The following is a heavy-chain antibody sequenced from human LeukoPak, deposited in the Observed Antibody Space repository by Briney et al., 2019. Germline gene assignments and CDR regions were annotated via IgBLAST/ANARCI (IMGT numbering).Heavy chain of an antibody. D-gene: IGHD3-3*01. V-gene: IGHV4-61*02. J-gene: IGHJ3*02. CDR3: ARDRDYDFWSGSDAFDI. CDR2: IYTSGST. CDR1: GGSISSGSYY. Sequence: SETLSLTCTVSGGSISSGSYYWSWIRQPAGKGLEWIGRIYTSGSTNYNPSLKSRVTISVDTSKNQFSLKLSSVTAADTAVYYCARDRDYDFWSGSDAFDIWGQGTMVTVSS.